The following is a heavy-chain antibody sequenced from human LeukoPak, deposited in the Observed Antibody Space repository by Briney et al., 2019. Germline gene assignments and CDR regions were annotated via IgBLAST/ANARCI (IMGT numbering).Heavy chain of an antibody. D-gene: IGHD4-23*01. V-gene: IGHV4-30-4*01. Sequence: MSSETLSLTCAVSGGSGRSGDYFWSWIRQPPGKGLEWIGHIHYSGNTYYNPSLKSRVYISVDTSKNQFSLKLSSVTAADTAVYYCARENNDYGGKKAFDYWGQGTLVTVSS. CDR2: IHYSGNT. CDR1: GGSGRSGDYF. CDR3: ARENNDYGGKKAFDY. J-gene: IGHJ4*02.